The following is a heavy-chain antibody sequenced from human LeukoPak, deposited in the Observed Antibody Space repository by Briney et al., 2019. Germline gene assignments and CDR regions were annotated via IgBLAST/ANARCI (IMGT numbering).Heavy chain of an antibody. Sequence: GGSLRLSCAASGFTFSSYWMSWVRQAPGKGLEGVANIKQDGSEKYYVDSVKGRFTISRDNAKNSLYLQMNSLRAEDTAVYYCARDSRYGSGSNVDYWGQGTLVTVSS. CDR2: IKQDGSEK. D-gene: IGHD3-10*01. CDR1: GFTFSSYW. J-gene: IGHJ4*02. CDR3: ARDSRYGSGSNVDY. V-gene: IGHV3-7*01.